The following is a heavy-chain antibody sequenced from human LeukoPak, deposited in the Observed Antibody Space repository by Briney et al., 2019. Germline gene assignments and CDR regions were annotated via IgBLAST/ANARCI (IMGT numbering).Heavy chain of an antibody. CDR2: ITSSSVYK. D-gene: IGHD3-22*01. V-gene: IGHV3-21*01. CDR3: AAYDSSGYIDY. CDR1: GFTFRTYS. J-gene: IGHJ4*02. Sequence: GGSLRLSCAASGFTFRTYSMTWVRQAPGKGLEWVSCITSSSVYKYYVDSVRGRFTISRGNAKNSLYLQMNSLRAEDTAVYYCAAYDSSGYIDYRGQGTLVTVSS.